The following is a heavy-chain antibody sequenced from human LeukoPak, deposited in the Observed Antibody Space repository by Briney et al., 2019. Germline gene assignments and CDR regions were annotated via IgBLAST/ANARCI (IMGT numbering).Heavy chain of an antibody. J-gene: IGHJ4*02. Sequence: GASVKVSCKASGYTFTSYDIIWLRQATGQGLECMGWMNPNNGNTGYVQKLQGRLTMTRDTSISTAYMELSSLRSEDTAVYYCARDLVDNACDFWGQGTLVTVSS. CDR2: MNPNNGNT. D-gene: IGHD2-8*01. V-gene: IGHV1-8*02. CDR3: ARDLVDNACDF. CDR1: GYTFTSYD.